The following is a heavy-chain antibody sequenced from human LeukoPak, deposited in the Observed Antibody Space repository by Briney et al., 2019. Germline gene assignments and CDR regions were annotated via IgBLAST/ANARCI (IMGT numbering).Heavy chain of an antibody. CDR3: ARGVRGVIRYFDY. Sequence: SETLSLTCTVSGGSIKNYYWTWIRQPPGKGLEWIGYIYYSGSTSSNPSLKSRVTISVDTSKNQFSLKLSSVTAADTAVYYCARGVRGVIRYFDYWGQGTLVTVSS. V-gene: IGHV4-59*12. CDR2: IYYSGST. D-gene: IGHD3-10*01. J-gene: IGHJ4*02. CDR1: GGSIKNYY.